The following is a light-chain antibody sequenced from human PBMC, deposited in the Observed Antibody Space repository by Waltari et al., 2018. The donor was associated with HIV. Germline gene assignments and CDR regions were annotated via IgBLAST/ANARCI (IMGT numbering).Light chain of an antibody. V-gene: IGLV1-40*01. CDR1: SSNIGAGHD. CDR3: HCTDSSLMGPVV. J-gene: IGLJ2*01. Sequence: QSVLTQPHSVSGAPGPRVTIPCPGNSSNIGAGHDVHWYRQFPGTAPKFLISGNNFRPSGIPDRFSGSKSGTSASLVITGLQADDEAVYYCHCTDSSLMGPVVFGGGTKLTVL. CDR2: GNN.